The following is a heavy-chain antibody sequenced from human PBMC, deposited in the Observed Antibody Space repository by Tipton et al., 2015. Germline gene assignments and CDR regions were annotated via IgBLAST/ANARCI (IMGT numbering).Heavy chain of an antibody. J-gene: IGHJ4*02. V-gene: IGHV4-38-2*01. CDR2: FFHSGNT. CDR1: AYSISSDYY. Sequence: TLSLTCAVSAYSISSDYYWSWIRQPPGKGLEWIGSFFHSGNTFHNPSLRSRVIISVDTSKNQISLTVTSVTAAGTAVYYCARSRYTVTPDSWGQGTLVTVSS. CDR3: ARSRYTVTPDS. D-gene: IGHD4-17*01.